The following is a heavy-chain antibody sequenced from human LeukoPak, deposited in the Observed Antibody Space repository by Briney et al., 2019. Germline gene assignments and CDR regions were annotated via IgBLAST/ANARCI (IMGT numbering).Heavy chain of an antibody. J-gene: IGHJ4*02. CDR3: ARDRGDSGGYYNPGSHYFDY. Sequence: GGSLRLSCAASGFTFSSYEMNWVRQAPGKGLEWVSYISSSGSTIYYADSVKGRFTISRDNAKNSLYLQMNSLRAEDTAVYYCARDRGDSGGYYNPGSHYFDYWGQGTLVTVSS. CDR2: ISSSGSTI. CDR1: GFTFSSYE. V-gene: IGHV3-48*03. D-gene: IGHD3-22*01.